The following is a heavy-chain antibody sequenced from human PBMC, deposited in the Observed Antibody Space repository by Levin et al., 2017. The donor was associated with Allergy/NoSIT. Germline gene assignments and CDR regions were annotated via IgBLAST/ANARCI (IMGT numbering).Heavy chain of an antibody. D-gene: IGHD1-14*01. CDR1: GFTFSSFA. CDR3: AKDRRLSGHPESYFDS. J-gene: IGHJ4*02. CDR2: IGFSGNT. V-gene: IGHV3-23*01. Sequence: LSLPCAAAGFTFSSFAMSWVRQAPGKGPEWVSAIGFSGNTYYADSVQGRFTISRDNSKNTLYLQMNSLTAEDTAVYYCAKDRRLSGHPESYFDSWGQGTLVTVSS.